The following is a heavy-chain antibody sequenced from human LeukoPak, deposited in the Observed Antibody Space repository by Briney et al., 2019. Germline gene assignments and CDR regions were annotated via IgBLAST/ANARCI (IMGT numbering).Heavy chain of an antibody. CDR1: GGSISSHY. D-gene: IGHD2-21*02. J-gene: IGHJ3*02. V-gene: IGHV4-4*07. CDR3: TRDNGGDWYAFDI. CDR2: LYTSGST. Sequence: PSETLSLTCTVSGGSISSHYWSWIRQPAGKGLEWIGRLYTSGSTNYNPSLKSRVTMSVDTSKNQFSLKLSSVTAADTALYYCTRDNGGDWYAFDIWGQGTVVTVSS.